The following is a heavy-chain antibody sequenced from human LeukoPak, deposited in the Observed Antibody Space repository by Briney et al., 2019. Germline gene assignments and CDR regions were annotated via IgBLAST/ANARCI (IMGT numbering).Heavy chain of an antibody. D-gene: IGHD1-26*01. J-gene: IGHJ4*02. CDR3: ARDREVGATGYYFDY. CDR2: IYTSGST. Sequence: PSETLSLTCTVSGGSISSGSYYWSWIRQPAGKGLEWIGRIYTSGSTTYNSSLKSRVTISLVTSKNHFSLRLSSVTAADTAVYYCARDREVGATGYYFDYWGQGTLVTVSS. CDR1: GGSISSGSYY. V-gene: IGHV4-61*02.